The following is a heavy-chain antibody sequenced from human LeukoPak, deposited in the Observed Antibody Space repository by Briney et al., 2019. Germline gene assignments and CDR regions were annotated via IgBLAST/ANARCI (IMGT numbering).Heavy chain of an antibody. J-gene: IGHJ4*02. Sequence: GGSLRLSCAASGFTFSSYSMNWVRQTPGKGLEWVSSISSSSSYIYYADSVKGRFTISRDNAKNSLYLQMNSLRAEDTAVYYCARDLSHIVVVVAATPGLDYWGQGTLVTVSS. D-gene: IGHD2-15*01. CDR3: ARDLSHIVVVVAATPGLDY. CDR1: GFTFSSYS. V-gene: IGHV3-21*01. CDR2: ISSSSSYI.